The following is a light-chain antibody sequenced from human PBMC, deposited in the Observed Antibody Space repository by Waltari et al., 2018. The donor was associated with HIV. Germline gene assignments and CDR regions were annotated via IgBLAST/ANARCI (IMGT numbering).Light chain of an antibody. J-gene: IGKJ2*01. CDR1: QSVNANF. CDR3: HQYGNSPSN. Sequence: ELVLTQSPGPLSLSPGERATLSCRASQSVNANFFAWYQQRPGQAPRLLIYGASTRAPGVPDRFSGSGSGTDFILAISRLEPEDFAVYYCHQYGNSPSNFGQGTTLDIK. CDR2: GAS. V-gene: IGKV3-20*01.